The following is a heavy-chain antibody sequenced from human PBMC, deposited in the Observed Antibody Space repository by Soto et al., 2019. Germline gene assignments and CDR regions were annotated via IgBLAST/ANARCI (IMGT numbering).Heavy chain of an antibody. CDR2: ISGSGGST. D-gene: IGHD6-13*01. CDR3: AKSVVAAAGYYYYYGMDV. V-gene: IGHV3-23*01. Sequence: GGSLRLSCAASGFTFSSYAMSWVRQAPGKGLEWVSAISGSGGSTYYADSVKGRFTISRDNSKNTLYLQMNSLRAEDTAVYYCAKSVVAAAGYYYYYGMDVWGQGTTVTVSS. CDR1: GFTFSSYA. J-gene: IGHJ6*02.